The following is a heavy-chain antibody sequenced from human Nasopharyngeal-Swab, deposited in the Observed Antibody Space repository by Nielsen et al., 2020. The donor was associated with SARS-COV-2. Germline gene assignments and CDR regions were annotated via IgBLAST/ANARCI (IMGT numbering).Heavy chain of an antibody. CDR1: GFSFSSYD. D-gene: IGHD3-22*01. J-gene: IGHJ4*02. CDR3: AKGRYYYDTSGHLLFDY. CDR2: ISGIDGST. V-gene: IGHV3-23*01. Sequence: GESLKISCAASGFSFSSYDMSWVRQVPGKGLEWVSGISGIDGSTYYADSVKGRFTISRDSSKNTLYLQMSSLRAEDTAVYYCAKGRYYYDTSGHLLFDYWGQGTLVTVSS.